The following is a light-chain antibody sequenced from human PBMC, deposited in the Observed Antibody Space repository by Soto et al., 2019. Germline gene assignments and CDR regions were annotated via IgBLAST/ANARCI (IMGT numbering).Light chain of an antibody. CDR1: QSVSRY. Sequence: EIVLTQSPATLSLSPGERATLSCRASQSVSRYLAWYQQKPGQASRLLIYDASNRATGIPARFSGSGSGTDFTLTSSSLEPEDFAVYYCQQRSNWPSITFGQGTRLEIK. CDR2: DAS. V-gene: IGKV3-11*01. J-gene: IGKJ5*01. CDR3: QQRSNWPSIT.